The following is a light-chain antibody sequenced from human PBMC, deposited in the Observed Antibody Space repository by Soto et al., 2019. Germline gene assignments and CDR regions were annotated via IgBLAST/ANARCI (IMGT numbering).Light chain of an antibody. V-gene: IGLV1-40*01. CDR2: GSN. Sequence: QSVVTQPPSVSGAPGQTVTISCTGSSPNIGAGYDVHWYQQFPGTAPKLLISGSNNRPSGVPDRFSGSKSGTSASLAITGLQPEDEANYYCQSFDLSLSAVILGGGTKLTVL. CDR1: SPNIGAGYD. CDR3: QSFDLSLSAVI. J-gene: IGLJ2*01.